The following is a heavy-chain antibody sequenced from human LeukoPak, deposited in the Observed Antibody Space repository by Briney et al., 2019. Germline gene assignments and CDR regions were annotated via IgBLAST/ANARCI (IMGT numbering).Heavy chain of an antibody. D-gene: IGHD6-13*01. CDR1: GGSFSGYY. CDR2: INHSGST. V-gene: IGHV4-34*01. Sequence: SETLSLTCAVYGGSFSGYYWSWIRQPPGKGLEWIGEINHSGSTNYNPSLKSRVTISVDTSKNQFSLKLSSVTAADTAVYYCARGRYSSSWYVGWGRGTLVTVSS. CDR3: ARGRYSSSWYVG. J-gene: IGHJ4*02.